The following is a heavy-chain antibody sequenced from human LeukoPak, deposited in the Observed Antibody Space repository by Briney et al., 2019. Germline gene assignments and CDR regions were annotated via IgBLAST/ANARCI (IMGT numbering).Heavy chain of an antibody. CDR2: INSDGSDT. Sequence: HTGGSLRLSCAASGFTFSNFWMHWVRQAPGKGLVWVSRINSDGSDTSYADSVKGRLTISRDNAKNTLYLQMNSLRAEDTAIYYCVGGYDPHYWGQGILVTVSS. D-gene: IGHD2-8*02. V-gene: IGHV3-74*01. CDR3: VGGYDPHY. J-gene: IGHJ4*02. CDR1: GFTFSNFW.